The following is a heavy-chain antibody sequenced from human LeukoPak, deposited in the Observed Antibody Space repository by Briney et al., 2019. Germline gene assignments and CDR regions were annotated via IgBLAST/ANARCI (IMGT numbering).Heavy chain of an antibody. Sequence: SETLSLTCAVYGGSFSGYYWSWIRQPPGKGLEWIGEINHSGSTNYNPSLKSRVTISVDTSKNQFSLKLSSVTAADTAVYYCARDAPPAYYYGSGSLFGYYYYMDVWGKGTTVTISS. J-gene: IGHJ6*03. V-gene: IGHV4-34*01. D-gene: IGHD3-10*01. CDR3: ARDAPPAYYYGSGSLFGYYYYMDV. CDR2: INHSGST. CDR1: GGSFSGYY.